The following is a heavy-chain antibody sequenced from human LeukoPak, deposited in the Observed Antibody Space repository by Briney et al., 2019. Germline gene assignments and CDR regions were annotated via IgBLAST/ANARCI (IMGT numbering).Heavy chain of an antibody. V-gene: IGHV1-18*01. CDR1: GYTFSSYG. CDR2: ISAYNGNT. Sequence: ASLRVSCKASGYTFSSYGMNWVRQAPGQGLEWMGCISAYNGNTNYAQKLQGRVTMTTDTSTRTAYMELRSLRSDDTAVCYCARMLYYCWSGYYALGYWGQGTLVTVSS. D-gene: IGHD3-3*01. J-gene: IGHJ4*02. CDR3: ARMLYYCWSGYYALGY.